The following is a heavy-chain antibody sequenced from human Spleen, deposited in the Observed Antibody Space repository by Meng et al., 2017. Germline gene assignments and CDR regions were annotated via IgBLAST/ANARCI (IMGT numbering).Heavy chain of an antibody. Sequence: QVQLRESGPGLVKPSQTLSLTCTVSGASISSGEFYWSWLRQSPGKGLEWIGYIHNTGYSFYNPSLRSRVTLSIDTSNNQFSLRLTSMSAADTAVYYCARETVYSFIGGPFEYWGQGVLVTVSS. CDR3: ARETVYSFIGGPFEY. J-gene: IGHJ4*02. D-gene: IGHD5-18*01. CDR1: GASISSGEFY. V-gene: IGHV4-30-4*01. CDR2: IHNTGYS.